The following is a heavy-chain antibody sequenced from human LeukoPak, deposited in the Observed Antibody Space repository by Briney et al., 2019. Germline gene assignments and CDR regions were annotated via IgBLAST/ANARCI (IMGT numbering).Heavy chain of an antibody. CDR1: GYTFTSYA. D-gene: IGHD2-2*01. CDR3: ARDRRYLNRDFDY. J-gene: IGHJ4*02. CDR2: INAGNGNT. Sequence: ASVKVSCKASGYTFTSYAMHWVRQAPGQRLEWMGWINAGNGNTKYSQKFQGRVTITRDTSASTAYMELSSLRSEDTAVYYCARDRRYLNRDFDYWGQGTLVTVSS. V-gene: IGHV1-3*01.